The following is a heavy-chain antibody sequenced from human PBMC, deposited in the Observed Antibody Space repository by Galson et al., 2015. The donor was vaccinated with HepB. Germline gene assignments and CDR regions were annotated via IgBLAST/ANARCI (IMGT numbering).Heavy chain of an antibody. Sequence: SVKVSCKASGYTFTSYGISWVRQAPGQGLEWMGWISAYNGNTNYAQKLQGRVTMTTDTSTSTAYMELRSLRSDDTAVYYCARDPTIAAAGRYYYGMDVWGQGTTVTVSS. CDR1: GYTFTSYG. CDR3: ARDPTIAAAGRYYYGMDV. V-gene: IGHV1-18*01. J-gene: IGHJ6*02. D-gene: IGHD6-13*01. CDR2: ISAYNGNT.